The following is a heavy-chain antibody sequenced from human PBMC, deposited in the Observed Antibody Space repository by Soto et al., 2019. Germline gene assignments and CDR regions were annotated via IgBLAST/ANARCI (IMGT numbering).Heavy chain of an antibody. CDR2: INHSGST. J-gene: IGHJ4*02. D-gene: IGHD2-2*01. CDR3: ARGRVVVVPAAPFDY. V-gene: IGHV4-34*01. CDR1: GGSFSGYY. Sequence: PSETLSLTCAVYGGSFSGYYWSWIRQPPGKGLEWIGEINHSGSTNYNPSLKSRVTISVDTSKNQFSLKLSSVTAADTAVYYCARGRVVVVPAAPFDYWGQGTLVTVSS.